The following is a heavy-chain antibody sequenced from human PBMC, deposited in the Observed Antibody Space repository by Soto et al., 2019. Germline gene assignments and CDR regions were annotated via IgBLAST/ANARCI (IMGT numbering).Heavy chain of an antibody. CDR1: GFTLSRHW. CDR3: ARGGPYASGSSYFDY. V-gene: IGHV3-74*01. D-gene: IGHD3-10*01. CDR2: ISGDGSNT. J-gene: IGHJ4*02. Sequence: EVRLVESGGGLVQPGGSLRLSCAASGFTLSRHWMHWVRQAPGKGLLWLSRISGDGSNTNNADSVKGRFTSSRDNPKNTLYLQMNSLRVEDTAVYFCARGGPYASGSSYFDYWGQGVLVTASS.